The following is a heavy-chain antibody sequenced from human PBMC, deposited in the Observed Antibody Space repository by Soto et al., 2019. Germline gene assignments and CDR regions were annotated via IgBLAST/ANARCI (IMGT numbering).Heavy chain of an antibody. J-gene: IGHJ4*02. Sequence: SETLSLTCTVSGGSISSGDYYWSCIRQPPGKGLEWIGYIYYSGSTYYNPSLKSRVTISVDTSKNQFSLKLSSVTAADTAVYYCARGGVYYDSSGYIVWGQGTLVTVSS. CDR2: IYYSGST. V-gene: IGHV4-30-4*01. D-gene: IGHD3-22*01. CDR1: GGSISSGDYY. CDR3: ARGGVYYDSSGYIV.